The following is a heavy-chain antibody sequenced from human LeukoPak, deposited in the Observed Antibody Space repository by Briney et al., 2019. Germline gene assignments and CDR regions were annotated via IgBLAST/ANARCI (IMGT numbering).Heavy chain of an antibody. Sequence: PGGSLRLSCGASGFIFSDYYMSWIRQAPGKGLEWISYISSSGTPKYYADSVKGRFTISRDNAKKSLFLQMNSLRAEDTAVYYCARAPTRGYSGYPPRIPRYFDYWGQGTLVTVSS. CDR2: ISSSGTPK. D-gene: IGHD5-12*01. J-gene: IGHJ4*02. CDR3: ARAPTRGYSGYPPRIPRYFDY. CDR1: GFIFSDYY. V-gene: IGHV3-11*04.